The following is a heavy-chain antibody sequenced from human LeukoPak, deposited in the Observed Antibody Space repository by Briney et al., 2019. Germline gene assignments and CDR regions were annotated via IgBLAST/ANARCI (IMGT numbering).Heavy chain of an antibody. V-gene: IGHV3-7*01. D-gene: IGHD2-21*02. CDR2: IKQDGSEK. CDR3: ARDQGSVVVTASDAFDI. Sequence: GGSLRLSCAASGFTFRSYWMTWVRQAPGKGLEWVANIKQDGSEKYYVDSMKGRFTISRDNAKNSLYLQMNSLRAEDTAVYYCARDQGSVVVTASDAFDIWGQGTMVTVS. CDR1: GFTFRSYW. J-gene: IGHJ3*02.